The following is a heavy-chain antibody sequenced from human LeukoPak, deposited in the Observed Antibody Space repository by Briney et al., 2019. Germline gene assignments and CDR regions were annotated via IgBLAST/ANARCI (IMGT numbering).Heavy chain of an antibody. V-gene: IGHV4-38-2*01. CDR2: IYHSGSA. CDR3: ARRGSGNYVDY. Sequence: SETLSLTCAVSGYSISNGYYWGWIRQPPGKGLEWIGNIYHSGSAYYNPSLKSRVTISVDTSKNEFSLKLRSVTAADTAVYYCARRGSGNYVDYWGQGTLVTVSS. J-gene: IGHJ4*02. D-gene: IGHD1-26*01. CDR1: GYSISNGYY.